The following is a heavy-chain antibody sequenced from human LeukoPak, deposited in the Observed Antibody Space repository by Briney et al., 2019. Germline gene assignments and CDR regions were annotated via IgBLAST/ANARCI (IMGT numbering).Heavy chain of an antibody. D-gene: IGHD2-15*01. CDR3: ARLGSCYSCNWFDP. CDR2: IYYSGST. CDR1: GVSISSSSYY. V-gene: IGHV4-39*01. J-gene: IGHJ5*02. Sequence: PSETLSLTCTVSGVSISSSSYYWGWIRQPPGKGLEWVGSIYYSGSTYYNPSLKSRVTISVDTSKNQFSLKLSSVTAADTAVYYCARLGSCYSCNWFDPWGQGTLVTVSS.